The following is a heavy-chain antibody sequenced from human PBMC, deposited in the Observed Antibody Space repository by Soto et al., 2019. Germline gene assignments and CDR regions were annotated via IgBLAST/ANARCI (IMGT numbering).Heavy chain of an antibody. D-gene: IGHD1-7*01. J-gene: IGHJ4*02. V-gene: IGHV4-34*01. CDR1: GGSFSTYY. CDR2: INHRGST. CDR3: ARGLNWNYGAFDY. Sequence: LSLTCAVYGGSFSTYYWSWIRQPPGKGLEWIGEINHRGSTNYNPSLKSRVTISVDTSKNQFSLKLSSVTAADRAVYYCARGLNWNYGAFDYWGQGTLVTVSS.